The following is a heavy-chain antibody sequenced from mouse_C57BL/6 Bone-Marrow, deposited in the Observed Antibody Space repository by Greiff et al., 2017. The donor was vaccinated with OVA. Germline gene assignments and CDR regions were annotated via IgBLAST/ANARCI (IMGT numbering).Heavy chain of an antibody. CDR2: IDPHSGGT. D-gene: IGHD2-2*01. Sequence: QVQLQQPGAELVKPGASVKLSCKASGYTFTSYWMHWVQQRPGRGLEWIGRIDPHSGGTKYTEKFKSKATVTVDKPSSTAYMQLSSLTSEDSAVDECARESEEGYHGGYWGQGTLVTVSA. CDR3: ARESEEGYHGGY. J-gene: IGHJ3*01. CDR1: GYTFTSYW. V-gene: IGHV1-72*01.